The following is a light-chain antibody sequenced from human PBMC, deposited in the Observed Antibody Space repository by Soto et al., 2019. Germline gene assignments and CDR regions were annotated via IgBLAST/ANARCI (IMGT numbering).Light chain of an antibody. V-gene: IGKV3-20*01. CDR1: QSVSSN. CDR2: GAS. J-gene: IGKJ3*01. Sequence: EIVMTQSPATLSVSPGERATLSCRASQSVSSNLAWYQQIPGQAPRLLIYGASSRATGIPDRFSGSGSGTDFTLTISRLEPEDFALYYCQQYGSSPRFTFGPGTKVDIK. CDR3: QQYGSSPRFT.